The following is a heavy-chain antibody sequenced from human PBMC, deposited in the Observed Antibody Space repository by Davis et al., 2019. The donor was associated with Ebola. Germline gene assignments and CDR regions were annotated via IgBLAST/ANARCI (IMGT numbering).Heavy chain of an antibody. CDR3: ARDGIVVGFMDV. CDR2: SIPIFCTA. J-gene: IGHJ6*02. D-gene: IGHD2-15*01. V-gene: IGHV1-69*05. Sequence: SVKVSCKASGGTFSSYAIIWVRQAPGQRLEWMGGSIPIFCTAKYAQKLQGRVTMTTDTSTSTAYMELRSLRSDDTAVYYCARDGIVVGFMDVWGQGTTVTVSS. CDR1: GGTFSSYA.